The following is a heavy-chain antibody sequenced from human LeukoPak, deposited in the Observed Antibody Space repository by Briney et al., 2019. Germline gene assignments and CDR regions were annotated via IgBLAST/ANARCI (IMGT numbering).Heavy chain of an antibody. Sequence: GGSLRLSCAACGFTFSTYRMNWVRQAPGKGLDWVSYISSGSTSIYYADSVKGRFTISRDNAKNSLYLQMSSLRDEDTAVYYCARALRGEGASYYYGMDVWGQGTTVTVSS. CDR3: ARALRGEGASYYYGMDV. CDR1: GFTFSTYR. V-gene: IGHV3-48*02. D-gene: IGHD1-26*01. CDR2: ISSGSTSI. J-gene: IGHJ6*02.